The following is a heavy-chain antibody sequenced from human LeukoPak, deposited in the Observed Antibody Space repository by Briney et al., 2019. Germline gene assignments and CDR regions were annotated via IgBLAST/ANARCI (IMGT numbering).Heavy chain of an antibody. D-gene: IGHD2-8*01. CDR2: ISYNSSHI. CDR1: GFTFSRYS. Sequence: GGPLRLSCTASGFTFSRYSMNWLRQAPGKALEGLSSISYNSSHIFYADSVKGRFPISRDNAKNSLSLQMNSMRVEDTAVYYCASDSSLRRVYAIPANYYGMDVWGQGTTVTVSS. V-gene: IGHV3-21*01. J-gene: IGHJ6*02. CDR3: ASDSSLRRVYAIPANYYGMDV.